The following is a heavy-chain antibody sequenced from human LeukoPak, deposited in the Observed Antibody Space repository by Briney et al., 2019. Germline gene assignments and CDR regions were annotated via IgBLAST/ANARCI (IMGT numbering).Heavy chain of an antibody. D-gene: IGHD3-16*02. V-gene: IGHV1-18*01. CDR2: IRVYNGNT. CDR3: ARAGGVMVLDWYFDY. CDR1: GYTFSSYG. J-gene: IGHJ4*02. Sequence: ASVKVSCKASGYTFSSYGISWVRQAPGQGLEWMGWIRVYNGNTNYAQKVQGRVTMTTDTSTSTVYMELRSLRSDDTAVYYCARAGGVMVLDWYFDYWGQGTLVTVSS.